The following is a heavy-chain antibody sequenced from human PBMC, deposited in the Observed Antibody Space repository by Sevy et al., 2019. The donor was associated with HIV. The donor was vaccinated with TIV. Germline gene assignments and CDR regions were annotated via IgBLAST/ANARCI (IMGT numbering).Heavy chain of an antibody. CDR2: IQFDGSKD. Sequence: GESLKISCAASGFSFNSYGMHWVRQAPRKGLEWMAFIQFDGSKDYYADSVKGRFTISRDNSKKTLYLQMNSLRTEDTALYYCTKNTAAAGVGGFDYWGQGALVTVSS. V-gene: IGHV3-30*02. CDR3: TKNTAAAGVGGFDY. J-gene: IGHJ4*02. CDR1: GFSFNSYG. D-gene: IGHD6-13*01.